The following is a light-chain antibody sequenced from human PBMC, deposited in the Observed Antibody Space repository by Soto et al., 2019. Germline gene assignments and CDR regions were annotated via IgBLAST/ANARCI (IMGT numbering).Light chain of an antibody. J-gene: IGLJ1*01. Sequence: QSALTQPASVSGSHGQSITISCTGTGSDVGAYNYVSWYQQQPGKAPKLLIYGVSNRPSGVSDRFSGSKSGNTASLTISGLRADDEADYYCSSYTASATHVFGTGTKVTVL. CDR3: SSYTASATHV. CDR2: GVS. V-gene: IGLV2-14*03. CDR1: GSDVGAYNY.